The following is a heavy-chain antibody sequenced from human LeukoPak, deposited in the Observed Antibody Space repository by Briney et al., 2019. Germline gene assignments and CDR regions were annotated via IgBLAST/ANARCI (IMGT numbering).Heavy chain of an antibody. CDR3: AREGKLTGYFGGLGFNY. CDR1: GGSISSGGYY. V-gene: IGHV4-30-2*01. D-gene: IGHD6-19*01. J-gene: IGHJ4*02. Sequence: PSETLSLTCTVSGGSISSGGYYWSWIRQPPGKGLAWLGYIYHSGSTYYNPSLKSRVTISVDRSKNQFSLNLTSVTAADTAVYYCAREGKLTGYFGGLGFNYWGQGILVTVSS. CDR2: IYHSGST.